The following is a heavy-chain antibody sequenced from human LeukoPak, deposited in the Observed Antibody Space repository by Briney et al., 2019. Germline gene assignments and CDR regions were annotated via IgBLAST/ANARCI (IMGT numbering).Heavy chain of an antibody. Sequence: SQTLSLTCTVSGGSISSGSFYWSWIRQPAGKGLEWIGRIYTSGSTSYNPSLKSRVTISVDTSKNQFSLKLSSVTAADTAVYYCASDSPGIAAAGGDHWGQGTLVTVSS. CDR2: IYTSGST. V-gene: IGHV4-61*02. J-gene: IGHJ4*02. D-gene: IGHD6-13*01. CDR1: GGSISSGSFY. CDR3: ASDSPGIAAAGGDH.